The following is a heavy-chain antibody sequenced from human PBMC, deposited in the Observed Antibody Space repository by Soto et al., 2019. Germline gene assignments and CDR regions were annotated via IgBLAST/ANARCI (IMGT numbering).Heavy chain of an antibody. CDR1: GFTFSSYG. V-gene: IGHV3-30*18. J-gene: IGHJ4*02. CDR2: ISYDGSNK. CDR3: AKDSSSSWMWFFFDY. Sequence: GGSLRLSCAASGFTFSSYGMHWVRQAPGKGLEWVAVISYDGSNKYYADSVKGRFTISRDNSKNTLYLQMNSLRAEDTAVYYCAKDSSSSWMWFFFDYWGQGTLVTSPQ. D-gene: IGHD6-13*01.